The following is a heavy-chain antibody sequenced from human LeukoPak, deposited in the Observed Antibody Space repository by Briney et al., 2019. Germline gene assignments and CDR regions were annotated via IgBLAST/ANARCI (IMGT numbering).Heavy chain of an antibody. J-gene: IGHJ4*02. CDR2: ISGSGGST. CDR1: GFTFSDYY. CDR3: ARAMRDSSGYLPPFDY. Sequence: GGSLRLSCAASGFTFSDYYMGWIRQAPGKGLEWVSAISGSGGSTYYADSVKGRFTISRDNSKNTLYLQMNSLRAEDTAVYYCARAMRDSSGYLPPFDYWGQGTLVTVSS. D-gene: IGHD3-22*01. V-gene: IGHV3-23*01.